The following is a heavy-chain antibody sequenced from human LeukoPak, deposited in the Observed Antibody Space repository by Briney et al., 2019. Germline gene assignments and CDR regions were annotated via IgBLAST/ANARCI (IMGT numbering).Heavy chain of an antibody. V-gene: IGHV4-31*03. Sequence: PSETLSLTCTVSGGSINNGGYYWSWIRQHPGKGLEWIGYIYYSGSSYYNPSLRSRVTISVDTSKNHFSLKLSSVTAADTAVYYCARGPNNSGIYRAFDIWGQGTMVTVSS. CDR2: IYYSGSS. J-gene: IGHJ3*02. CDR3: ARGPNNSGIYRAFDI. CDR1: GGSINNGGYY. D-gene: IGHD6-19*01.